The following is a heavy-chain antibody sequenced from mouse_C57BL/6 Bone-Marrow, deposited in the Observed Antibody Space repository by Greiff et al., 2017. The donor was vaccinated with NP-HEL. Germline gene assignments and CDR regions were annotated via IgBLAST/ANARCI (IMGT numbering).Heavy chain of an antibody. CDR1: GFTFSSYG. V-gene: IGHV5-6*01. Sequence: EVKLMESGGDLVKPGGSLKLSCAASGFTFSSYGMSWVRQTPDKRLEWVATISSGGSYTYYPDSVKGRFTISRDNAKNTLYLQMSSLKSEDTAMYYCARPRRGYFDVWGTGTTVTVSS. CDR3: ARPRRGYFDV. J-gene: IGHJ1*03. CDR2: ISSGGSYT.